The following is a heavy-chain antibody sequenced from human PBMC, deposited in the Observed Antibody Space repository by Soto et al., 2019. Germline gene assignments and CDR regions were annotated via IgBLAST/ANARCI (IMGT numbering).Heavy chain of an antibody. CDR3: AREVQVHTPAFVY. CDR2: ISPMFGAA. V-gene: IGHV1-69*19. J-gene: IGHJ4*02. CDR1: GGTFNTYA. Sequence: QVQLVQSGAGMKKPGSSVKVSCPSSGGTFNTYAMNWVRQAPGQGPEWMGDISPMFGAANYAPKFQGRVTITADESTGTSYMQLSSLTSEDTALYFCAREVQVHTPAFVYWGQGTLVTVSS. D-gene: IGHD3-10*01.